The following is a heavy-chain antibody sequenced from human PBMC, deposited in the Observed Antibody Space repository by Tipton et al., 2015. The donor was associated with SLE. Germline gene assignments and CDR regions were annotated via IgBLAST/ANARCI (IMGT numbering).Heavy chain of an antibody. CDR2: IFSSDGT. J-gene: IGHJ4*02. CDR1: GLTVRSTS. Sequence: SLRLSCAASGLTVRSTSMTWVRQAPGKGLEWVSVIFSSDGTYYADSVKGRFTISRDNSKNTLYLQMNTLRTEDTAVYFCAREGYSYGLDYWGQGTLVTVSS. CDR3: AREGYSYGLDY. V-gene: IGHV3-53*05. D-gene: IGHD5-18*01.